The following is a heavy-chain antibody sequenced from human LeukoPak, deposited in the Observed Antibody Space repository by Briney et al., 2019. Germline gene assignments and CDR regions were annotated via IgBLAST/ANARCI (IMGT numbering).Heavy chain of an antibody. CDR1: GGSFSGYY. D-gene: IGHD2-2*02. J-gene: IGHJ4*02. CDR2: INHSGST. V-gene: IGHV4-34*01. CDR3: AREGRGSIRY. Sequence: SETLSLTCAVYGGSFSGYYWSWIRQPPGKGLEWIGEINHSGSTNYNPSLKSRVTISVDTSKNQFSLKLSSVTAADTAVYYCAREGRGSIRYWGQGTLVTASS.